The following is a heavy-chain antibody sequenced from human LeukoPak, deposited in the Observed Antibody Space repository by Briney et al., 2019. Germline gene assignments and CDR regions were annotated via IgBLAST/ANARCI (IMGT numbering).Heavy chain of an antibody. V-gene: IGHV4-34*01. CDR2: INHSGST. Sequence: SETLSLTCAVYGGSFSGYYWSWIRQPPGKGLDWIGEINHSGSTNYNPSLKSRVTISVDTSKNQFSLKLSSVTAADTAVYYCARGGDSSGYYHFDYWGQGTLVTVSS. D-gene: IGHD3-22*01. CDR3: ARGGDSSGYYHFDY. CDR1: GGSFSGYY. J-gene: IGHJ4*02.